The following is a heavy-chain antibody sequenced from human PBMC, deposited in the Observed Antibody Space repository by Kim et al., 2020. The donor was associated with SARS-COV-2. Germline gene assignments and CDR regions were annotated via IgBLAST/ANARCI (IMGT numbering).Heavy chain of an antibody. CDR3: AKDTPYSYAQNNEGFDY. CDR2: ISGSGGST. CDR1: GFTFSSYA. J-gene: IGHJ4*02. D-gene: IGHD5-18*01. Sequence: GGSLRLSCAASGFTFSSYAMSWVRQAPGKGLEWVSAISGSGGSTYYADSVKGRFTISRDNSKNTLYLQMNSLRAEDTAVYYCAKDTPYSYAQNNEGFDYWGQGTLVTVSS. V-gene: IGHV3-23*01.